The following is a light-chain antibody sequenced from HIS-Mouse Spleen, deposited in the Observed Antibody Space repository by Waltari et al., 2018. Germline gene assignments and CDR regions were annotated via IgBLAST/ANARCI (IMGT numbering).Light chain of an antibody. J-gene: IGLJ3*02. Sequence: AVLTQPSSLSASPGASASLTCTLRSGINVGTSRIYWYQQKPGTPPQYRLRYKSDSGKQQGSGVPSRFSGSQDASAKAGILLISGLQSEDEADYYCMIWHSSAWVFGGGTKLTVL. CDR3: MIWHSSAWV. CDR2: YKSDSGK. V-gene: IGLV5-45*03. CDR1: SGINVGTSR.